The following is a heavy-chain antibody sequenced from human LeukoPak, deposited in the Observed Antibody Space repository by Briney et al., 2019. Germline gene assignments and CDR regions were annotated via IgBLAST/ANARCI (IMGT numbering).Heavy chain of an antibody. V-gene: IGHV3-30*04. CDR3: VRGVSNY. J-gene: IGHJ4*02. Sequence: GRSLRLSCAASGFTFSSYAMHGVREAPGKGLEWVAVISYDGRNKYYADSVKGRFTISRDISKNTLYLQMNSLRAEDTAVYYCVRGVSNYWGQGTLVTVSS. CDR2: ISYDGRNK. CDR1: GFTFSSYA. D-gene: IGHD3-10*01.